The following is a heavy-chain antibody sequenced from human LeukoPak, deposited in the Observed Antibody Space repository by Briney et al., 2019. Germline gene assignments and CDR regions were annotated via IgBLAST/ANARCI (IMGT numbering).Heavy chain of an antibody. D-gene: IGHD3-9*01. CDR2: INPIFGTA. V-gene: IGHV1-69*05. Sequence: SVKVSCKASGYTFTGYYMHWVRQAPGQGLEWMGWINPIFGTANYAQKFQGRVTITTDESTSTAYMELSSLRSEDTAVYYCARGAPLRYFDWLLTYWGQGTLVTVSS. CDR3: ARGAPLRYFDWLLTY. J-gene: IGHJ4*02. CDR1: GYTFTGYY.